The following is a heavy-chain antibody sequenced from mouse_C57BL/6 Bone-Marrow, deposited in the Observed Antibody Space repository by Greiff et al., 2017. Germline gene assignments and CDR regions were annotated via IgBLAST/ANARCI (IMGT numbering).Heavy chain of an antibody. V-gene: IGHV1-53*01. CDR3: ARNYGSSSYFDY. CDR2: INPSNGGT. Sequence: QVQLQQPGTELVKPGASVKLSCKASGYTFTSYWMPWLKQRPGQGLEWIGNINPSNGGTNYNEKFKSKATLTVEKSSSTAYMQLSSLTSEDSAVYYCARNYGSSSYFDYWGQGTTLTVSS. D-gene: IGHD1-1*01. CDR1: GYTFTSYW. J-gene: IGHJ2*01.